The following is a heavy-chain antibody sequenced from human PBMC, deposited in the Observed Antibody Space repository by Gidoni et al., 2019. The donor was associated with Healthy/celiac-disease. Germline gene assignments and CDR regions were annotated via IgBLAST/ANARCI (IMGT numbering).Heavy chain of an antibody. CDR2: IYYSGST. Sequence: QVQLQESGPGLVKPSETLSLTCTVSGGSISSYYWSWIRQPPGKGLEWIGYIYYSGSTNYNPSLKSRVTISVDTSKNQFSLKLSSVTAADTAVYYCARGPDRRADYWGQGTLVTVSS. V-gene: IGHV4-59*01. CDR1: GGSISSYY. J-gene: IGHJ4*02. CDR3: ARGPDRRADY.